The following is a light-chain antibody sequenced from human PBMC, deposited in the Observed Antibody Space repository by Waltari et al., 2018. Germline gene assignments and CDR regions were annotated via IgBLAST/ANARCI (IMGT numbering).Light chain of an antibody. CDR2: DVS. CDR1: SSDVGGYND. CDR3: SSYTTSSTRV. Sequence: QSALTQPASVSGSPGQSITIPCTGASSDVGGYNDVSWYQQHPGKAPKLMIYDVSNRPSGVSIRFSGSKSGNTASLTISGLQAEDEADYYCSSYTTSSTRVFGGGTKLTVL. V-gene: IGLV2-14*03. J-gene: IGLJ3*02.